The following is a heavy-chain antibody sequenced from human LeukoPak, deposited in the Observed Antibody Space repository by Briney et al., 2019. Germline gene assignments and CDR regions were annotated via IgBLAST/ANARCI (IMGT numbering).Heavy chain of an antibody. J-gene: IGHJ4*02. Sequence: SETLSLTCTVSGGSISSYYWSWIRQPPGKGLEWIGYIYYSGSTYYNPSLKSRVTISVDTSKNQFSLKLSSVTAADTAVYYCATRYSYGPYYFDYWGQGTLVTVSS. CDR1: GGSISSYY. CDR2: IYYSGST. D-gene: IGHD5-18*01. V-gene: IGHV4-59*06. CDR3: ATRYSYGPYYFDY.